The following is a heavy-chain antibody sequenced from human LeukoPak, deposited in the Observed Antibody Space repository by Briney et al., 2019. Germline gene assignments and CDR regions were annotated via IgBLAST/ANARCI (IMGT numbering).Heavy chain of an antibody. CDR2: INPNSGGT. D-gene: IGHD3-22*01. CDR1: GYTFTGYY. Sequence: PGASVKVSCKASGYTFTGYYMHGVRQAPGQGLEWMGWINPNSGGTNYAQKFQGRVTMTRDTSISTAYMELSRLRSDDTAVYYCARLYYYDSSGYYDPFDYWGQGTLVTVSP. V-gene: IGHV1-2*02. CDR3: ARLYYYDSSGYYDPFDY. J-gene: IGHJ4*02.